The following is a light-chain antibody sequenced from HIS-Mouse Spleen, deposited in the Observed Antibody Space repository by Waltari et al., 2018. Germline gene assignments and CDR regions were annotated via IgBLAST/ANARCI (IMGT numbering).Light chain of an antibody. J-gene: IGLJ2*01. Sequence: SYVLTQPPSVSVAPGKPARITCGGNNIGRKGVHWYQQKPGQAPVLGVYEDSDRPSGIPGRFSGSNSGNTATLTISRVEAGDEADYYCQVWDSSSDHVVFGGGTKLTVL. CDR1: NIGRKG. CDR3: QVWDSSSDHVV. V-gene: IGLV3-21*03. CDR2: EDS.